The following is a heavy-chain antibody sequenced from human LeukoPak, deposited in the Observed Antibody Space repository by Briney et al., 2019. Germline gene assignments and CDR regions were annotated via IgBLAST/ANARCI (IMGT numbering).Heavy chain of an antibody. CDR3: ARGWRGSSLSPPYYYYYMDV. CDR2: TYYRSKWYN. CDR1: GDSVSSNSAA. V-gene: IGHV6-1*01. J-gene: IGHJ6*03. Sequence: SQTLSLTCAISGDSVSSNSAAWNWIRQSPSRGLEWLGRTYYRSKWYNDYAVSVKSRITINPDTSKNQFSLQLNSVTPEDTAVYYCARGWRGSSLSPPYYYYYMDVWGKGTTVTVSS. D-gene: IGHD6-13*01.